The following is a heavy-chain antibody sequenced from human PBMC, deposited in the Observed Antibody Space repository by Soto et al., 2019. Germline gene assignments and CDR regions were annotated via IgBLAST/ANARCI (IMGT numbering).Heavy chain of an antibody. Sequence: QVQLVQSGTEVKKPGASVKVSYKASGYTFTSYGISWVRQAPGQGPEWMGWISGYNGNTHYPQKFQGKVTMTTDTSTSTAYMELRSLRSDDTAVYYCAKADSNYAGRFSYYYMDVWGNGTLVTVSS. CDR2: ISGYNGNT. V-gene: IGHV1-18*01. CDR1: GYTFTSYG. CDR3: AKADSNYAGRFSYYYMDV. D-gene: IGHD4-4*01. J-gene: IGHJ6*03.